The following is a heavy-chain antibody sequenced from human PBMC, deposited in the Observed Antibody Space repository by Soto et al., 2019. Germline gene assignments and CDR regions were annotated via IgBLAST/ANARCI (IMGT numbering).Heavy chain of an antibody. D-gene: IGHD3-10*01. V-gene: IGHV2-5*02. CDR2: IYWDDDK. Sequence: QITLKESGPTLVKPTQTLTLTCTFSGFSLSTSGVGVGWIRQPPGKALEWLALIYWDDDKRYSPSLKSRLTTNKVTXXNQVVLTMTNMDPVDTATYYCAPVQLLLWFGPFDYWGQGTLVTVSS. CDR3: APVQLLLWFGPFDY. CDR1: GFSLSTSGVG. J-gene: IGHJ4*02.